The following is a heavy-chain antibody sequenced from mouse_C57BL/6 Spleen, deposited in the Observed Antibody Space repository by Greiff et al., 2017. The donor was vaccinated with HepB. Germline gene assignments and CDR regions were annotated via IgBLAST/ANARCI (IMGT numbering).Heavy chain of an antibody. CDR1: GFTFSDYG. CDR2: ISSGSSTI. Sequence: EVQLQESGGGLVKPGGSLKLSCAASGFTFSDYGMHWVRQSPEKVLEWVAYISSGSSTIYYADTVKGRFTISRDNAKNTLFLQMTSLRSEDTAMYYCARPYDYDGDWYFDVWGTGTTVTVSS. D-gene: IGHD2-4*01. V-gene: IGHV5-17*01. J-gene: IGHJ1*03. CDR3: ARPYDYDGDWYFDV.